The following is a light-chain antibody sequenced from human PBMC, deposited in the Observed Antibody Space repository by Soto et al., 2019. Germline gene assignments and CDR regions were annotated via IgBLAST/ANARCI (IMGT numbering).Light chain of an antibody. Sequence: DIQMTQSPSTLSASVGDTISITCRASQSISNLLAWFQQKPGKDPEILIYKASSLESGVPSRFSGSGSGTEFTLTISSLQPDDFATYYCQHYNSYSEAFGQGTKVDIK. CDR2: KAS. CDR3: QHYNSYSEA. J-gene: IGKJ1*01. V-gene: IGKV1-5*03. CDR1: QSISNL.